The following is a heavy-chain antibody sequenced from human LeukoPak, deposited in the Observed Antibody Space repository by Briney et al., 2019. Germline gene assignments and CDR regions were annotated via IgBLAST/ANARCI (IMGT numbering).Heavy chain of an antibody. CDR2: IYTSGST. CDR3: AKDLLGWSSPR. CDR1: GASISSSF. Sequence: PSETLSLTCTVSGASISSSFWSWIRQPAGRGLEWIGRIYTSGSTTYNPSLKSRVTISVDTSKNQFSLKVISVTAADTAVYYCAKDLLGWSSPRWGQGTMVTVSS. D-gene: IGHD3-3*01. J-gene: IGHJ3*01. V-gene: IGHV4-4*07.